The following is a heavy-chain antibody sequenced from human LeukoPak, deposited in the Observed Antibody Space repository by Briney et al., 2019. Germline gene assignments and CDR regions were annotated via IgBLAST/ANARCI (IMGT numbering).Heavy chain of an antibody. V-gene: IGHV3-74*01. J-gene: IGHJ3*01. CDR3: TRGLSMTHNAFEL. Sequence: PGGSLRLSCAASGFTFGNHFMHWVRQAPGKGLLWVSRINPDGTTTYHADSVKGRFTVSRDNADNALYLQMHNLRVEDTALYYCTRGLSMTHNAFELWGQETLVTVSS. D-gene: IGHD2-8*01. CDR1: GFTFGNHF. CDR2: INPDGTTT.